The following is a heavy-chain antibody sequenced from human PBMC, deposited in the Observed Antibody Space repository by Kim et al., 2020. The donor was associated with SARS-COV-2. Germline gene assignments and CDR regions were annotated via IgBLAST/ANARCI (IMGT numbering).Heavy chain of an antibody. J-gene: IGHJ3*02. D-gene: IGHD1-26*01. CDR1: GFTFGDYA. CDR2: IRSKAYGGTT. V-gene: IGHV3-49*04. CDR3: TRHGASLVGAHFPDAFDI. Sequence: GGSLRLSCTASGFTFGDYAMSWVRQAPGKGLEWVGFIRSKAYGGTTEYAASVKGRFTISRDDSKSIAYLQMNSLKTEDTAVYYCTRHGASLVGAHFPDAFDIWGQGTMVTVSS.